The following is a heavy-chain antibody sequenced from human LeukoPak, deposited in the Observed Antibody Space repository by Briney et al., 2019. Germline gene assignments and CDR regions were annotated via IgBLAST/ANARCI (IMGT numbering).Heavy chain of an antibody. Sequence: SETLSLTCTVSGGSISSGSYYWSWIRQPAGKGLEWIGSIYTSGSTNYNPSLKSRVTISVDTSKNQFSLKLSSVTAADTAVYYCARGGPDCSSTSCYYYYMDVWGKGTTVTVSS. CDR1: GGSISSGSYY. V-gene: IGHV4-61*02. CDR2: IYTSGST. CDR3: ARGGPDCSSTSCYYYYMDV. D-gene: IGHD2-2*01. J-gene: IGHJ6*03.